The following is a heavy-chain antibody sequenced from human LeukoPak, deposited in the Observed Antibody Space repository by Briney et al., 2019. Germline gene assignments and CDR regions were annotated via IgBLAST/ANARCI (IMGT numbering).Heavy chain of an antibody. CDR1: GYTFTGHY. V-gene: IGHV1-2*02. CDR2: INPNSGGT. D-gene: IGHD2-2*02. Sequence: ASVKVSCKASGYTFTGHYMHWVRQAPGQGLEWMGWINPNSGGTNYAQKFQGRVTMTRDTSISTAYMELSRLRSDDTAVYYCARDGLEVPAAIYYMDVWGKGTTVTVSS. CDR3: ARDGLEVPAAIYYMDV. J-gene: IGHJ6*03.